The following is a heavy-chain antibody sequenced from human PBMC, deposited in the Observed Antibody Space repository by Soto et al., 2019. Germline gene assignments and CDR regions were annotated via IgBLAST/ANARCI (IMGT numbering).Heavy chain of an antibody. D-gene: IGHD2-2*01. Sequence: GGSLRLSCAASGFTFSSYAMSWVRQAPGKGLEWVSAISGSGGSTYYADSVKGRFTISRDNSKNTLYLQMNSLRAEDTAVYYCAKVGNVVAVKSESTFDYWGQGTLVTVSS. CDR1: GFTFSSYA. J-gene: IGHJ4*02. CDR3: AKVGNVVAVKSESTFDY. CDR2: ISGSGGST. V-gene: IGHV3-23*01.